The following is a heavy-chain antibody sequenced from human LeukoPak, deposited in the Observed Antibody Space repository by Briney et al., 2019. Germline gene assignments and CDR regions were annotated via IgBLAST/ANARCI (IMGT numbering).Heavy chain of an antibody. Sequence: SETLSLTCAVYIDSFSNYHWNWIRQPPGKGLEWIGEINHSGSTNYNPSLKSRVTISVDTSKNQFSLKLSSVTAADTAVYYCARRFADYDILTGYYWGQGTLVTVSS. CDR2: INHSGST. CDR1: IDSFSNYH. J-gene: IGHJ4*02. CDR3: ARRFADYDILTGYY. D-gene: IGHD3-9*01. V-gene: IGHV4-34*01.